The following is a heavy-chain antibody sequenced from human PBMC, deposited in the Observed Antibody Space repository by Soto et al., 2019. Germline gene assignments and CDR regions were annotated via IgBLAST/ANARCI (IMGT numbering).Heavy chain of an antibody. CDR1: GYTFTSYY. J-gene: IGHJ6*02. CDR2: INPSGGST. D-gene: IGHD5-12*01. CDR3: ARDRWGHSGPKPPTDNYYGMDV. Sequence: GASVKVSCKASGYTFTSYYMHWVRQSPGQGLEWMGIINPSGGSTSYAQKFQGRVTMTRDTSTSTVYMELSSLRSEDTAVYYCARDRWGHSGPKPPTDNYYGMDVWGQGTTVTVSS. V-gene: IGHV1-46*01.